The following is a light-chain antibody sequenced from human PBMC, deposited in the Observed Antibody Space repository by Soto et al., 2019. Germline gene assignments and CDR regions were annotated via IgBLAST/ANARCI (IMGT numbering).Light chain of an antibody. CDR1: QSVSNY. Sequence: EIVLTQSPATLSLSPGERTTLSCRASQSVSNYLAWDQQKPGQAPRLLIYDASSRATGIPARFSGSGSGTDFTLTISSLEPEDFAFYYRHQRGNSPPYTFGQGTKLEI. J-gene: IGKJ2*01. CDR2: DAS. CDR3: HQRGNSPPYT. V-gene: IGKV3-11*01.